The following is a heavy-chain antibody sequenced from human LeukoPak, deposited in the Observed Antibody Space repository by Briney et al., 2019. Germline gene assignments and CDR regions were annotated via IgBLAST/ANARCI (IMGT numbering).Heavy chain of an antibody. J-gene: IGHJ4*02. CDR1: GFSLSTSGVG. CDR3: AHLGVTYYDILTGYYTPGYFDY. Sequence: SGPTLVKPTQTLTLTCTFSGFSLSTSGVGVGWIRQPPGKALEWLALIYWDDDKRYSPSLKSRLTITKDTSKNQVVLTMTNMDPVDTATYYCAHLGVTYYDILTGYYTPGYFDYWGQGTLVTVSS. CDR2: IYWDDDK. V-gene: IGHV2-5*02. D-gene: IGHD3-9*01.